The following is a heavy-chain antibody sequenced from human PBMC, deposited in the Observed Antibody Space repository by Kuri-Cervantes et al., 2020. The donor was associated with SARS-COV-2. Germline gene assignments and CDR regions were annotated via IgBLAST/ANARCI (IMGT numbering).Heavy chain of an antibody. D-gene: IGHD3-3*01. CDR3: AREIVRFWSGYLGNWFDP. CDR1: GFTFSSYG. Sequence: GESLKISCAASGFTFSSYGMHWVRQAPGKGLEWVAVIWYDGSNKSYADSVKVRFTISRANSKNTRYLQMNIMRVEDTAVYYCAREIVRFWSGYLGNWFDPWGQGTLVTVSS. J-gene: IGHJ5*02. V-gene: IGHV3-33*08. CDR2: IWYDGSNK.